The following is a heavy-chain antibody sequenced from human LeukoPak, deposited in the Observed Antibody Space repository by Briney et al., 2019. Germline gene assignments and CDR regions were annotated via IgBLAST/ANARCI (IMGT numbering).Heavy chain of an antibody. CDR2: IYYSGST. J-gene: IGHJ4*02. D-gene: IGHD3-16*01. V-gene: IGHV4-59*08. Sequence: SETLSLTCTVSGGSISSYYWSWIRQPPGKGLEWIGYIYYSGSTNYNPSLKSRVTLSADTSKNQFSLKLSSVTVADTAVYYCARWNAVITSLDHWGQGILVAVSS. CDR3: ARWNAVITSLDH. CDR1: GGSISSYY.